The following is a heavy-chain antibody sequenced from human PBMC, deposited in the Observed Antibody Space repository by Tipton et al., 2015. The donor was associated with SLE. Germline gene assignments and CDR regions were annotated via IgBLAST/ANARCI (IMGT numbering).Heavy chain of an antibody. CDR1: GYTLNSYD. CDR3: ARGSRLTTMGTTWEVFDI. V-gene: IGHV1-8*02. J-gene: IGHJ3*02. Sequence: QLVQSGPEVKKPGASVKVSCKASGYTLNSYDINWVRQATGQGLEWMGWMNPTTGDTGYAQKFQGRVTMTRNNNLSTAYMDLSNLRSEDTAVYYCARGSRLTTMGTTWEVFDIWGQGTMISVSS. D-gene: IGHD1-26*01. CDR2: MNPTTGDT.